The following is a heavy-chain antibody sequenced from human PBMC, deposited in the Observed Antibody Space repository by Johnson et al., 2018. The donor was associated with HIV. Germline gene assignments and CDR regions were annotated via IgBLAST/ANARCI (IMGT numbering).Heavy chain of an antibody. J-gene: IGHJ3*02. CDR3: ARDAKVGYGDAFDI. CDR2: INWNGGST. D-gene: IGHD5-12*01. Sequence: VQLLESGGDLVKPGGSLRLSCTASGFTFKEYGMSWVRQAPGKGLEWVSGINWNGGSTGYADSVRGRFTISRDNAKNSLYLQMNSLRAEDTAVFYCARDAKVGYGDAFDIWGHGTMVTVSS. CDR1: GFTFKEYG. V-gene: IGHV3-20*04.